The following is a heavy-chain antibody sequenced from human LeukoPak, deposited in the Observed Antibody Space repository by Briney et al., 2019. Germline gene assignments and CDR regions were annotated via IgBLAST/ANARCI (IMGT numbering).Heavy chain of an antibody. D-gene: IGHD5-18*01. Sequence: PGGSLRRSCAASGFTFSSYAMHWVRQAPGKGLEWVAVISYDGSNKYYADSVKGRFTISRDNSKNTLYLQMNSLRAEDTAVYYCARGGRTAMAIDYWGQGTLVTVSS. CDR2: ISYDGSNK. V-gene: IGHV3-30-3*01. J-gene: IGHJ4*02. CDR1: GFTFSSYA. CDR3: ARGGRTAMAIDY.